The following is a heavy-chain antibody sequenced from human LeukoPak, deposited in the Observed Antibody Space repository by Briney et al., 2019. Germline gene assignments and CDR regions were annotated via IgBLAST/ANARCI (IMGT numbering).Heavy chain of an antibody. CDR1: GFTFSSYS. D-gene: IGHD6-13*01. CDR2: ISSSSSYI. J-gene: IGHJ4*02. V-gene: IGHV3-21*01. Sequence: GGSLRLSCAASGFTFSSYSMNWVRQAPGKGLEWVSSISSSSSYIYYADSVKGRFTISRDNAKNSLYLQMNSLRAEDTAVYYCARDESSSLTLGVFDYWGQGTLVTVSS. CDR3: ARDESSSLTLGVFDY.